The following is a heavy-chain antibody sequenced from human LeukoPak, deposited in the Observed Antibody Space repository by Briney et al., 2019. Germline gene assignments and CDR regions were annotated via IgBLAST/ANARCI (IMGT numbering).Heavy chain of an antibody. D-gene: IGHD6-13*01. CDR1: GFTFRSYW. Sequence: GALRLSFAASGFTFRSYWMHWVRQGPGKGLVWVSRINRDGSSTSSADSVKGRFTISRDNAKNTLYLQMNSLRAEDTAVYYCAREEIAAAGPYYYGMDVWGQGTTVTVSS. V-gene: IGHV3-74*01. CDR3: AREEIAAAGPYYYGMDV. CDR2: INRDGSST. J-gene: IGHJ6*02.